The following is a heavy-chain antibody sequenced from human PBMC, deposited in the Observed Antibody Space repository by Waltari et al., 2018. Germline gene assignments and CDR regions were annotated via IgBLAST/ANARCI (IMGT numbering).Heavy chain of an antibody. Sequence: QVQLQESGPGLVKPSETLSLTCTVSGGSISSHYWSWLRQPPGKGLEWIGYIYYSGSTNYNPSLKSRVTISVDTSKNQFSLKLSSVTAADTAVYYCARRPPAISDVGAFDIWGQGTMVTVSS. CDR1: GGSISSHY. J-gene: IGHJ3*02. CDR3: ARRPPAISDVGAFDI. CDR2: IYYSGST. V-gene: IGHV4-59*11. D-gene: IGHD1-26*01.